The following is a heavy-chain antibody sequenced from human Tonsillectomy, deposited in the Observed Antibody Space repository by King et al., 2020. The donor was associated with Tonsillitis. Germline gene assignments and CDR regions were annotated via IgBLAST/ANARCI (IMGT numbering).Heavy chain of an antibody. Sequence: VQLQQWGAGLLKPSETLSLTCAVYGGSFSGYYWSWIRQPPGKGLEWIGEINHSGSTNYNPSLKSRVTISVGTSKNQFSLKLSSVSVADTAVYYCARGGAYYYYSMDIWGQGTTVTVSS. CDR3: ARGGAYYYYSMDI. J-gene: IGHJ6*02. D-gene: IGHD3-16*01. CDR2: INHSGST. CDR1: GGSFSGYY. V-gene: IGHV4-34*01.